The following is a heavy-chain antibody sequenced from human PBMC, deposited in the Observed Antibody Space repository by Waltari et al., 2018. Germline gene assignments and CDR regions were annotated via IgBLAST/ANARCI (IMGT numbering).Heavy chain of an antibody. J-gene: IGHJ4*02. CDR1: GFTFSSYW. CDR3: ARLRGAND. Sequence: EVQLVESGGGLVQPGGSLSLSCAASGFTFSSYWWIWVRQAPGQGLEWVANINQDGSEKSYVASVKGRFTISRDNAKQSLYLQMNSLRPDDTAIYYCARLRGANDWGQGTLVTVSS. CDR2: INQDGSEK. D-gene: IGHD3-10*01. V-gene: IGHV3-7*01.